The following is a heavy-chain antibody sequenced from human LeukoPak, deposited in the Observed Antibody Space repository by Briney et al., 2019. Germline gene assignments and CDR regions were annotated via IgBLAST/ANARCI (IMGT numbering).Heavy chain of an antibody. Sequence: SVKVSCKTSGGTFNNSAISWVRQAPGQGLEWLGGIMPLFGTAGYAQKFQGRATITKDESTRTVYLELTSLTSDDTAVYYCARDVHGDYGSGWFDPWGQGTLVSVPS. CDR1: GGTFNNSA. CDR2: IMPLFGTA. D-gene: IGHD4-17*01. CDR3: ARDVHGDYGSGWFDP. V-gene: IGHV1-69*05. J-gene: IGHJ5*02.